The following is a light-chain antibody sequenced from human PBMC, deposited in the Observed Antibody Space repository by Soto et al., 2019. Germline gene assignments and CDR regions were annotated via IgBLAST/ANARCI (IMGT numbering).Light chain of an antibody. Sequence: QSVLTQPPSASGTPGQRVTISCSGSNSNIGSNTVNWYQQLPGTAPKLLIYRGNQRPSGVPDRFSGSKSGTSASLAISGLRSDDESDYYCVAWDDSLSGYVFGTGTQLTVL. J-gene: IGLJ1*01. CDR1: NSNIGSNT. CDR3: VAWDDSLSGYV. V-gene: IGLV1-47*01. CDR2: RGN.